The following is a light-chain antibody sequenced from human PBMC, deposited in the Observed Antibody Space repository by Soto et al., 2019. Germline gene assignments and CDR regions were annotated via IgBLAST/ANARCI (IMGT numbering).Light chain of an antibody. V-gene: IGKV2-28*01. CDR3: MQALHPPS. CDR2: LGF. CDR1: QSLLHSNGYNY. Sequence: DPVMTQSPLSLSVTPGEPASISCRSSQSLLHSNGYNYLDWYLQKPGQSPQLLIYLGFFRAAGAPDRVRGRRSGTDFTLNISRVEAAAVGVYYCMQALHPPSFGGGTKVDIK. J-gene: IGKJ4*01.